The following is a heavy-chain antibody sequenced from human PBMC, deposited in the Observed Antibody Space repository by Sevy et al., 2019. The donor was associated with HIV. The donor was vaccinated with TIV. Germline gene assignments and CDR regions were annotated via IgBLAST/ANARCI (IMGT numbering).Heavy chain of an antibody. J-gene: IGHJ6*02. CDR3: ARVLFNYGEEVNYYGMDV. CDR1: GFAFSSSW. CDR2: IKQDGSEK. D-gene: IGHD3-10*01. V-gene: IGHV3-7*01. Sequence: GGSLRLSCAASGFAFSSSWMTWVRQAPGKGLEWVANIKQDGSEKYYVDFLKGRFTISRDNAKNSLYLQMNSLRAEDTAVYYCARVLFNYGEEVNYYGMDVWGQGTTVTVSS.